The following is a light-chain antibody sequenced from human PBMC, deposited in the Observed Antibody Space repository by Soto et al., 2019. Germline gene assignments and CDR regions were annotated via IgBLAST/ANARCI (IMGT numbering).Light chain of an antibody. J-gene: IGKJ1*01. Sequence: DFQMTQSHSTLSASVGDRITITCLSCQSISIWLAWYQQKPGKAPKLLIYKASSLESGVPSRFSCSGSGTEFTLTISSLQPDDFATYYCQYYDADVWTFGQGTKVDI. CDR3: QYYDADVWT. CDR2: KAS. CDR1: QSISIW. V-gene: IGKV1-5*03.